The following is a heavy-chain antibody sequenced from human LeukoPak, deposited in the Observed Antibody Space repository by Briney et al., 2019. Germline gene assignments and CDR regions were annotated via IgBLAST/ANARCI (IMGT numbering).Heavy chain of an antibody. Sequence: SETLSLTCTVSGGSISNYYWNWIRQPPGKGLEWIGYIYRSGSTTYNPSLKSRVTISVDTSKSQFSLSLRSVTAADTAVFYCARGDSSGYYFDYWGQGTLVTVSS. D-gene: IGHD3-22*01. J-gene: IGHJ4*02. V-gene: IGHV4-59*01. CDR2: IYRSGST. CDR1: GGSISNYY. CDR3: ARGDSSGYYFDY.